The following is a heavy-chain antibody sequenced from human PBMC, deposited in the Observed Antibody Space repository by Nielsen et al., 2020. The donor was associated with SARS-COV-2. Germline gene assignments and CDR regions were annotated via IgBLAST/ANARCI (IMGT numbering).Heavy chain of an antibody. CDR2: IKSKTDGGTT. Sequence: WIRQPPGKGLEWVGRIKSKTDGGTTDYAAPVQGRFTISRDDSKNTLYLQMNSLKTEDTAVYYCTSEKPEYYYDSSGFWVWGQGTTVTVSS. D-gene: IGHD3-22*01. CDR3: TSEKPEYYYDSSGFWV. J-gene: IGHJ6*02. V-gene: IGHV3-15*01.